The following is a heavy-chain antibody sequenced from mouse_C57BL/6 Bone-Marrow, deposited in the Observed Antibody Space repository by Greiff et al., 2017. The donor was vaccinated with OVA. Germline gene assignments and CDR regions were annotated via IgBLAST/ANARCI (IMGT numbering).Heavy chain of an antibody. CDR3: TPLDSSGYDAMDY. J-gene: IGHJ4*01. V-gene: IGHV14-4*01. CDR1: GFNIKDDY. D-gene: IGHD3-2*02. Sequence: VQLQQSGAELVRPGASVKLSCTASGFNIKDDYMHWVKQRPEQGLEWIGWIDPENGDTESASKFQGKATITADTSSNTAYLQLSSLTSEDTAVYYCTPLDSSGYDAMDYWGQGTSVTVSS. CDR2: IDPENGDT.